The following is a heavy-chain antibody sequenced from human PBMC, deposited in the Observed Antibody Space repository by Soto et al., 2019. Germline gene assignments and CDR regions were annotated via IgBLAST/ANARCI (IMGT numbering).Heavy chain of an antibody. CDR3: ARGLSAGKGSPPDF. Sequence: GGSLRLSCAASGFTFSSFAMSWVRQAPGKGLDWVSAISGSGGSTYSADSVKGRFTISRDNSKNTLYLQMSSLRAEDTAVYYCARGLSAGKGSPPDFWGQGSLVTVSS. V-gene: IGHV3-23*01. D-gene: IGHD6-13*01. J-gene: IGHJ4*02. CDR1: GFTFSSFA. CDR2: ISGSGGST.